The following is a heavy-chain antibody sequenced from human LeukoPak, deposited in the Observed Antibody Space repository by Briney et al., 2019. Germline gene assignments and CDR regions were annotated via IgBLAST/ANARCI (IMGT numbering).Heavy chain of an antibody. V-gene: IGHV5-51*01. Sequence: GEALQRSSKGSGYSFTSDWIGWGRPMTGKGGEWRGFIYPVDSDTRYSPSFQGQLTISADKSISTAYLQWSSLKASDPAMYYCARTSWIQLWLPFDYRGQGTLVPVS. CDR1: GYSFTSDW. CDR3: ARTSWIQLWLPFDY. D-gene: IGHD5-18*01. J-gene: IGHJ4*02. CDR2: IYPVDSDT.